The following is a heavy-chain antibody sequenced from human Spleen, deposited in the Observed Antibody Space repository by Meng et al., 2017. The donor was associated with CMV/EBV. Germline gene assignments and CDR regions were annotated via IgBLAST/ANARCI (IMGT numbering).Heavy chain of an antibody. CDR2: ISAYNGNT. J-gene: IGHJ6*02. D-gene: IGHD4-11*01. CDR1: GYTFTSYG. V-gene: IGHV1-18*01. CDR3: ARELSNHGFHYYYYYGMDV. Sequence: ASVKVSCKASGYTFTSYGISWVRQAPGQGLEWMGWISAYNGNTNYAQKLQGRVTMTTDTSTSTAYMELRSLRSDDTAVYYCARELSNHGFHYYYYYGMDVWGQGTTVTVSS.